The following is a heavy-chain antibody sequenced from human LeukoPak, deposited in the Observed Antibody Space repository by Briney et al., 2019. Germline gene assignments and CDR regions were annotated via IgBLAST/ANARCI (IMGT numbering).Heavy chain of an antibody. Sequence: SETLSLTCTVSGVSISSSPYYWGWIRQPPGKGLEWIGYIYYSGSTNYNPSLKSRVTISVDTSKNQFSLKLSSVTAADTAVYYCARTSYDYVWGSYRYTAFDYWGQGTLVTVSS. CDR2: IYYSGST. J-gene: IGHJ4*02. D-gene: IGHD3-16*02. V-gene: IGHV4-61*05. CDR1: GVSISSSPYY. CDR3: ARTSYDYVWGSYRYTAFDY.